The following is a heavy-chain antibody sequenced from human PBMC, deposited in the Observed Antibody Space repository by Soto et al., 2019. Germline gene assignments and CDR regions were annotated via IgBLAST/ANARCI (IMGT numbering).Heavy chain of an antibody. Sequence: QVHLVQSGAEVKKPGASVKLSCKAFGYTFTNFAIHWARQAPGERLEWMGWIHAGNGDTVYSQNFQGRVTIARDTSASTAYMELSSLRSEDTALYYCARVYCSSTSCQYYFDYWGQGTPVTVSS. D-gene: IGHD2-2*01. CDR1: GYTFTNFA. J-gene: IGHJ4*02. CDR3: ARVYCSSTSCQYYFDY. CDR2: IHAGNGDT. V-gene: IGHV1-3*01.